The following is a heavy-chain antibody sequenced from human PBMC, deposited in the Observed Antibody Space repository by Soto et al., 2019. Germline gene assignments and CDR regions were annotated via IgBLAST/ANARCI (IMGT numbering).Heavy chain of an antibody. CDR2: IFSIGNT. V-gene: IGHV4-30-4*01. CDR3: ARAAELATVDNYFDY. Sequence: KPSETLSLTCSVSGASVSSGDYFWTWIRQPPGKGLEWIGHIFSIGNTYYNPSLKSRVSISLDVSKKHFSLRLSSVTAADTAVYYCARAAELATVDNYFDYWGQGTQVTVSS. J-gene: IGHJ4*02. D-gene: IGHD4-4*01. CDR1: GASVSSGDYF.